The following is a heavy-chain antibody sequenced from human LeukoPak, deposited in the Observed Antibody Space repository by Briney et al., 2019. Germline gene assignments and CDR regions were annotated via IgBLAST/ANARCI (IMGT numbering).Heavy chain of an antibody. J-gene: IGHJ5*02. CDR3: ARLTPGRNWFDP. V-gene: IGHV4-38-2*02. Sequence: SETLSLTCTVSGYSINSAYYWAGIRQPPGKGLEWIGSMYHSGITYYNLSLKSRVTISVDTSENQFSLKLNSVTAADTAAYYCARLTPGRNWFDPWGHGALVTVS. CDR1: GYSINSAYY. CDR2: MYHSGIT. D-gene: IGHD3-10*01.